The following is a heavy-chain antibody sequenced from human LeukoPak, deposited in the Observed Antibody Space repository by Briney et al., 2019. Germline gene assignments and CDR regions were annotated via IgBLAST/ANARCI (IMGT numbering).Heavy chain of an antibody. D-gene: IGHD6-13*01. CDR2: ISGSGGST. V-gene: IGHV3-23*01. J-gene: IGHJ3*02. CDR3: AKLRAAVDAFDI. CDR1: GFTFSSYA. Sequence: GGSLRLSCAASGFTFSSYAMSWVRQAPGKGLEWVSAISGSGGSTYYADSVKGRFTISRDNSKNTLYLQMNSLTAEDTAVYYCAKLRAAVDAFDIWGQGTMVTVSS.